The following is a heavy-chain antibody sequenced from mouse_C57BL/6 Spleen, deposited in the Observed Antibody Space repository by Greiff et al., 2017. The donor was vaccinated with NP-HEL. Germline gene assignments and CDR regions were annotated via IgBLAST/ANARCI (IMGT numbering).Heavy chain of an antibody. Sequence: VQLQQSGAELVRPGTSVKVSCKASGYAFTNYLIEWVKQRPGQGLEWIGVINPGSGGTNYNEKFKGKATLTADKSSSTAYMQLSSLTSEDSAVYFGAREENSSGDSDYWGQGTSVTVSS. CDR3: AREENSSGDSDY. V-gene: IGHV1-54*01. CDR1: GYAFTNYL. D-gene: IGHD3-2*02. J-gene: IGHJ4*01. CDR2: INPGSGGT.